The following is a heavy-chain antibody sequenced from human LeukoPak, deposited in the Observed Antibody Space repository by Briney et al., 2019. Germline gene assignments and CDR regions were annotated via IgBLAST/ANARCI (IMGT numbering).Heavy chain of an antibody. CDR2: VSGSDSRT. Sequence: SCKASGGTFSNYAMSWVRQAPGKGLEWVSVVSGSDSRTYYTDSVKGRFAISRDSSLNTVYLEMNSLRADDTAVYYCAKGLSSLVWGDFDHWGQGSLVTVSS. CDR1: GGTFSNYA. CDR3: AKGLSSLVWGDFDH. D-gene: IGHD3-16*01. V-gene: IGHV3-23*01. J-gene: IGHJ4*02.